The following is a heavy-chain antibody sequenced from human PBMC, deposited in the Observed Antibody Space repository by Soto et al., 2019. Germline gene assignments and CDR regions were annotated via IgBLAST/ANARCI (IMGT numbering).Heavy chain of an antibody. CDR2: IIPIFGTA. D-gene: IGHD2-2*01. Sequence: SVQVSCKASGCTLSSYAISLVRQAPGQGLEWMGGIIPIFGTANYAQKFQGRVTITADKSTSTAYMELSSLRSEDTAVYYCARGGYCSSTSCYDVWFDPWGQGTLVTVSS. V-gene: IGHV1-69*06. CDR3: ARGGYCSSTSCYDVWFDP. J-gene: IGHJ5*02. CDR1: GCTLSSYA.